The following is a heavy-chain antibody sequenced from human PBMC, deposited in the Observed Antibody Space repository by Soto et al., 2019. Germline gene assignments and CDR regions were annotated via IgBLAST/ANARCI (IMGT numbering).Heavy chain of an antibody. Sequence: QVQLVQSGAEVKKPGASVKVSCKASGYTFTSYVMHWVRQAPGQRLEWMGWINAGNGNTKYSLNFQGRVTITRDTSASTAYMELRSLRSEDTAVYYCARDRGARAFDIWGQGTMVTVSS. CDR3: ARDRGARAFDI. CDR1: GYTFTSYV. J-gene: IGHJ3*02. D-gene: IGHD3-10*01. CDR2: INAGNGNT. V-gene: IGHV1-3*01.